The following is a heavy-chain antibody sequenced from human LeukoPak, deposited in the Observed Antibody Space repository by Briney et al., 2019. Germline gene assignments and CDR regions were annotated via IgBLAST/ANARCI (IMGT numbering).Heavy chain of an antibody. CDR2: ISSSGSIT. Sequence: GGSLRLSCAASGFTFSSYEMNWVRQAPGKGLEWVSYISSSGSITYYADSVKGRFTMSRDNAKNSLYLQMNSLRAEDTAVYYCARGGPVDYWGQGTLVTVSS. CDR1: GFTFSSYE. D-gene: IGHD2-2*01. J-gene: IGHJ4*02. CDR3: ARGGPVDY. V-gene: IGHV3-48*03.